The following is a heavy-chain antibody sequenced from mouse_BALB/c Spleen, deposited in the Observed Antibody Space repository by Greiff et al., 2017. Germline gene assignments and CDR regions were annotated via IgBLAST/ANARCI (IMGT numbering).Heavy chain of an antibody. CDR3: ARGLLRLHAMDY. CDR2: IDPANGNT. V-gene: IGHV14-3*02. J-gene: IGHJ4*01. CDR1: GFNIKDTY. D-gene: IGHD1-2*01. Sequence: EVKLMESGAELVKPGASVKLSCTASGFNIKDTYMHWVKQRPEQGLEWIGRIDPANGNTKYDPKFQGKATITADTSSNTAYLQLSSLTSEDTAVYYCARGLLRLHAMDYWGQGTSVTVSS.